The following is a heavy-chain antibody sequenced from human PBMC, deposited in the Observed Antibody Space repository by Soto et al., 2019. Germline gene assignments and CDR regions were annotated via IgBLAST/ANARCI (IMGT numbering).Heavy chain of an antibody. CDR2: VYTTDYT. D-gene: IGHD3-10*01. CDR1: GASIRSYY. CDR3: GGSAGRPGDFLYDNGMDV. Sequence: SETLSLTCSVSGASIRSYYWHWIRQPPGTGLEWIGYVYTTDYTRYSSSLKSRVTISVDTSKSQFYLLLNSVTAADTAVYYCGGSAGRPGDFLYDNGMDVWGQGTTVTVSS. J-gene: IGHJ6*02. V-gene: IGHV4-59*03.